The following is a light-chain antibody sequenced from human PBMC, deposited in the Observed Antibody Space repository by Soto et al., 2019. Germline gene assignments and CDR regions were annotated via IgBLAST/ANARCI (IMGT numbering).Light chain of an antibody. Sequence: DIQMTQSPSTLSASVGDRVTITCRASQTIDLWVAWYQLKPGKAPKLLIQKASNLETGVPSRFSGSGSGREFTLTISSLQPDDSASYYCQQYSTLWTFGQGTKVEVK. CDR2: KAS. V-gene: IGKV1-5*03. CDR1: QTIDLW. CDR3: QQYSTLWT. J-gene: IGKJ1*01.